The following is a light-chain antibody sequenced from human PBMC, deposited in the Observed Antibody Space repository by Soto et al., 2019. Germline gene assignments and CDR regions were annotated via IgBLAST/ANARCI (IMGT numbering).Light chain of an antibody. CDR2: AAS. Sequence: DIQMTQSPSSLSASVGARVTITCRASQSISSYLNWYQQKPGKAPKLLIYAASSLQSGVPSRFSGSGSGTDFTLTISSLQPEDFANYYCQQSYSTPLTFGGGTKVEIK. CDR3: QQSYSTPLT. V-gene: IGKV1-39*01. CDR1: QSISSY. J-gene: IGKJ4*01.